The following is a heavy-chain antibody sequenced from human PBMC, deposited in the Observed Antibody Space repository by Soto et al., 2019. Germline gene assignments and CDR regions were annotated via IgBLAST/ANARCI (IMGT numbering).Heavy chain of an antibody. CDR3: ATSGPQVDSSGYYYFDD. CDR2: IYYSGST. V-gene: IGHV4-39*01. Sequence: SATLSLTCPVSGGSLSSSSYYWGWIRQPPGKGLEWIGSIYYSGSTYYNPSLKSRVTISVDTSKNSLYLQMNSLRAEDTAVYYCATSGPQVDSSGYYYFDDWGQGTLVTVSS. J-gene: IGHJ4*02. D-gene: IGHD3-22*01. CDR1: GGSLSSSSYY.